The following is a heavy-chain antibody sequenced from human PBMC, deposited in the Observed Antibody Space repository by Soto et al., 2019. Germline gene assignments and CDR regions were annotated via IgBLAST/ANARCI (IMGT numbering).Heavy chain of an antibody. CDR2: IYYSGST. Sequence: SETLSLTCTVSGGSISSYYWSWIRQPPGKGLEWIGYIYYSGSTNYNPSLKGRVTISVDTSKNQFSLKLSSVTAADTAVYYCAARGIAAGWFDPWGQGTLVTVSS. V-gene: IGHV4-59*01. D-gene: IGHD6-13*01. CDR3: AARGIAAGWFDP. CDR1: GGSISSYY. J-gene: IGHJ5*02.